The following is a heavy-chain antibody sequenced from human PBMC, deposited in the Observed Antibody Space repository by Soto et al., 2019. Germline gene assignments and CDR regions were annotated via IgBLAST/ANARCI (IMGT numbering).Heavy chain of an antibody. CDR3: TRAPLGIIVAPDF. D-gene: IGHD3-22*01. CDR2: INAGNSNP. Sequence: GASVKVSCKASGYTFTSYAMHWVRQAPGQRLEWMGWINAGNSNPKYTQKFQGRVTMTSDTSVSTTYMELSSLRSEDTAVYYCTRAPLGIIVAPDFWGQGTLVTVSS. CDR1: GYTFTSYA. V-gene: IGHV1-3*01. J-gene: IGHJ4*02.